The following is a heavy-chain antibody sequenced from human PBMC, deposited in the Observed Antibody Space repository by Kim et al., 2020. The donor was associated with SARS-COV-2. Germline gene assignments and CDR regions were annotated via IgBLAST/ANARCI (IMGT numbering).Heavy chain of an antibody. CDR2: TM. D-gene: IGHD6-6*01. CDR3: ARDKASSDDF. J-gene: IGHJ4*02. V-gene: IGHV3-48*03. Sequence: TMYYAVSVKGLFTISSDNGNNSLYLHMNSLRVEDTAVYYCARDKASSDDFWGQGTLVTVSS.